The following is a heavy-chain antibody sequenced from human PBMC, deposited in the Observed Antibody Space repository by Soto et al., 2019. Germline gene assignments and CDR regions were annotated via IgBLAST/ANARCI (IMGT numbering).Heavy chain of an antibody. V-gene: IGHV1-3*01. Sequence: ASVKVSCKASGYTFTSYAMHWVRQAPGQGLEWMGWINAGNGNTKYSQKFQGRVTITRDTSASTAYMELSSLRSEDTAVYYCAGSIVVVTAADYWGQGTLVTSPQ. CDR1: GYTFTSYA. CDR2: INAGNGNT. D-gene: IGHD2-21*02. CDR3: AGSIVVVTAADY. J-gene: IGHJ4*02.